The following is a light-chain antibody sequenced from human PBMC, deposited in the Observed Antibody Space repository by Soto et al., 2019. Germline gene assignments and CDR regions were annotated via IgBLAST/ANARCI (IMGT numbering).Light chain of an antibody. V-gene: IGKV3-20*01. Sequence: EIVLTQSPGTLSLSPGDRATLSCRASQSISSRHLVWYQQTPGQPPRLLIYAASSRATGIPDRFSGSGSGTDFTLTITRLEPEDFAVYYCQQHNTAPWTFGQGTQVEIK. CDR2: AAS. CDR3: QQHNTAPWT. J-gene: IGKJ1*01. CDR1: QSISSRH.